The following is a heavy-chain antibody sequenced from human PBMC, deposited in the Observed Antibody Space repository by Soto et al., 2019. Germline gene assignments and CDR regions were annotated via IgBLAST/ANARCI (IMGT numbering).Heavy chain of an antibody. D-gene: IGHD1-7*01. V-gene: IGHV3-73*01. J-gene: IGHJ3*02. CDR2: IRSKANSYAT. CDR1: GFTFSGSA. Sequence: GGSLRLSCAASGFTFSGSAMHWVRQASGKGLEWVGRIRSKANSYATAYAASVKGRFTISRDDSKNTAYLQMNSLKTEDTAVYFFTRPRGNWNYDAFDIWGQGTMVTVSS. CDR3: TRPRGNWNYDAFDI.